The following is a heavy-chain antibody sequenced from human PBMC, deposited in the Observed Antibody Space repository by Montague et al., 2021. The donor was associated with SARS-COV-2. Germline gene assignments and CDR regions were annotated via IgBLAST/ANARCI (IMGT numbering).Heavy chain of an antibody. Sequence: SETLSHTCDVSGGSVYSNADHLNSDYWAWVRQSPGRGLEWIGSVHCRGXXWQNPSFRGRLTMSVDTSKNSVSMRLTSVPAADTAMYYCTGQRWRGRFDPWGRGTLVIVSS. D-gene: IGHD2-15*01. CDR3: TGQRWRGRFDP. V-gene: IGHV4-39*01. J-gene: IGHJ5*02. CDR2: VHCRGXX. CDR1: GGSVYSNADHLNSDY.